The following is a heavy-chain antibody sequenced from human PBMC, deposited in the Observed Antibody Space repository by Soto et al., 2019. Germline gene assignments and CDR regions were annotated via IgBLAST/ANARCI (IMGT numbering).Heavy chain of an antibody. CDR2: IYYSGST. D-gene: IGHD3-10*01. V-gene: IGHV4-31*03. CDR3: AKTPRGLLLWFGEGHDPFDY. J-gene: IGHJ4*02. CDR1: GGSISSGGYY. Sequence: SETLSLTCTVSGGSISSGGYYWNWIRQHPGKGLEWIGYIYYSGSTYYNPSLKSRVSISVDTSKNQFSLKLSSVTAADAAVYYCAKTPRGLLLWFGEGHDPFDYWGQGTLVTVSS.